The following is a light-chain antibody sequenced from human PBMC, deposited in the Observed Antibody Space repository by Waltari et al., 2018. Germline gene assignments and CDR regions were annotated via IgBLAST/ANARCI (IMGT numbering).Light chain of an antibody. CDR1: SSDIGTYDW. V-gene: IGLV2-14*03. CDR2: DVR. Sequence: QSALTQPASVSGSPGQSITISCTGSSSDIGTYDWVSWYQQHPGEAPNLMIYDVRQRPSGVSVRFSGSKSGNTASLTVSGLQAEDEADYYCSTYLRSSAPVVFGGGTKLTVL. CDR3: STYLRSSAPVV. J-gene: IGLJ2*01.